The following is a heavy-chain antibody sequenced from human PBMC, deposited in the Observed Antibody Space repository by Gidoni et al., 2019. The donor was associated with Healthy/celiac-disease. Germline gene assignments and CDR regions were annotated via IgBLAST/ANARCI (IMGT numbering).Heavy chain of an antibody. D-gene: IGHD2-15*01. CDR1: GFTFSGSA. V-gene: IGHV3-73*01. Sequence: EVQLVESGGGLVQPGGSLKLSCAASGFTFSGSAMHWVRQASGKGLEWVGRIRSKANSYATAYAASVKGRFSISRDDSKNTAYLQMNSLKTEDTAVYYCTSRGGSHVVDYWGQGTLVTVSS. CDR3: TSRGGSHVVDY. CDR2: IRSKANSYAT. J-gene: IGHJ4*02.